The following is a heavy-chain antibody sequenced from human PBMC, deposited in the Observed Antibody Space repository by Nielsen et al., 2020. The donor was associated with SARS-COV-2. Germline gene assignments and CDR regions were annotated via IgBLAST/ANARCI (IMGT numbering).Heavy chain of an antibody. Sequence: ASVKVSCKASGGTFSSYAISWVRQAPGQGLEWMGIINPSGGSTSYAQKFQGRVTMTRDTSTSTVYMELSSLRSEDTAVYYCARERLYGMDVWGQGTTVTVSS. V-gene: IGHV1-46*01. CDR2: INPSGGST. D-gene: IGHD3-16*01. CDR3: ARERLYGMDV. CDR1: GGTFSSYA. J-gene: IGHJ6*02.